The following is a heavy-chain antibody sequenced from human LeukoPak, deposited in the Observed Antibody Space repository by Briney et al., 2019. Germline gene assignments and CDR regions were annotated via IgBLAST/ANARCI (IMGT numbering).Heavy chain of an antibody. V-gene: IGHV4-39*01. CDR1: GGSISSGSYY. Sequence: SETLSLSCTVSGGSISSGSYYWGWIRQPPGKGLEWIGSIYYSGSTYYNPSLKSRVTTSADTSKNHFSLKLNSVTAADTAVYYCARQPITVTTLDYWGQGTLVTVSS. CDR2: IYYSGST. J-gene: IGHJ4*02. D-gene: IGHD4-17*01. CDR3: ARQPITVTTLDY.